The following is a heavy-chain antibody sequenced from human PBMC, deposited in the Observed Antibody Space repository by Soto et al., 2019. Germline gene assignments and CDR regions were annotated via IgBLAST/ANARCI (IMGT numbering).Heavy chain of an antibody. CDR3: ARYNSYAIDY. J-gene: IGHJ4*02. Sequence: SETLSLTCTVSGGSISSYYWSWIRQPPGKGLEWIANIHYSGTTNYNPSLASRVTLSVDTSKNQFSLKMTSVTAADRAMYFCARYNSYAIDYWGRGTLVTVSS. CDR2: IHYSGTT. CDR1: GGSISSYY. D-gene: IGHD2-8*01. V-gene: IGHV4-59*01.